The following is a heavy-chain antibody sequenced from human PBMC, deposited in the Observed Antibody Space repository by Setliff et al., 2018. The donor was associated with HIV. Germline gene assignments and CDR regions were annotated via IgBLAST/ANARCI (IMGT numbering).Heavy chain of an antibody. CDR3: ARLRITMIMMLNYFDY. Sequence: PSETLSLTCAVYGGSFSGYDWSWIRQPPGKGLEWIGEINHSGSTNYNPSLKSRVTISVDTSKNQFSLKVNSVTAADTAVYFCARLRITMIMMLNYFDYWGQGTLVTVSS. D-gene: IGHD3-22*01. CDR1: GGSFSGYD. V-gene: IGHV4-34*01. J-gene: IGHJ4*02. CDR2: INHSGST.